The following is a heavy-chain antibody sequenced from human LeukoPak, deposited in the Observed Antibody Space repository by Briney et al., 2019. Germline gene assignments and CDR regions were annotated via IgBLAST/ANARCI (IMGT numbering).Heavy chain of an antibody. CDR1: GGSFSGYY. J-gene: IGHJ3*02. V-gene: IGHV4-34*01. CDR3: ARTHYYGSGSYYRRTDAFDI. CDR2: INHSGST. D-gene: IGHD3-10*01. Sequence: PSETLSLTCAVYGGSFSGYYWSWIRQPPGKGLEWIGEINHSGSTNYNPSLKSRVTISVDTSKNQFSLKLSSVTAADTAVYYCARTHYYGSGSYYRRTDAFDIWGQGTMVTVSS.